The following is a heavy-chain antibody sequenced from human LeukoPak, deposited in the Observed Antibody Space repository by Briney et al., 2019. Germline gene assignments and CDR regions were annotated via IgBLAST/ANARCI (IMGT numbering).Heavy chain of an antibody. CDR1: GDSISSYY. V-gene: IGHV4-59*01. D-gene: IGHD3-10*01. Sequence: PSETLSLTCTVSGDSISSYYGSWFRQVPGKGLEWIGYIYYSGTTKYNPSLKSRVSMSVDTSKNQISLHLNSVTAADTALYYCASGSGFFHHWGQGTPVTVSS. J-gene: IGHJ4*02. CDR3: ASGSGFFHH. CDR2: IYYSGTT.